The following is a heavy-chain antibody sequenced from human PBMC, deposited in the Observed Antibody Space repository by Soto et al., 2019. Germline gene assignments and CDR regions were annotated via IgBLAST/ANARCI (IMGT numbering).Heavy chain of an antibody. V-gene: IGHV4-31*03. CDR2: IFYSGST. CDR3: ERGPLTPYFDY. J-gene: IGHJ4*02. D-gene: IGHD7-27*01. Sequence: PSETLSLTCTVSGGPISSGGYYWSWIRQHPGKGLEWIGYIFYSGSTYYNPSLKSRVSISVDTSKNQFSLKLSSVTAADTAVFYCERGPLTPYFDYWGQGALVTFSS. CDR1: GGPISSGGYY.